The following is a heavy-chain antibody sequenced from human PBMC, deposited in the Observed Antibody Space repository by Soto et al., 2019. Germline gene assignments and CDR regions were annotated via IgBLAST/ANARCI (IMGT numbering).Heavy chain of an antibody. V-gene: IGHV4-34*01. CDR1: GGSFSGYY. Sequence: SETLSLTCAVYGGSFSGYYWSWIRQPPGKGLEWIGEINHSGSTNYNPSLKSRVTISVDTSKNQFSLKLSSVTAADTAVYYCARRSQQQLVRGVNWFDPWAQGTLVTVSS. J-gene: IGHJ5*02. CDR2: INHSGST. D-gene: IGHD6-13*01. CDR3: ARRSQQQLVRGVNWFDP.